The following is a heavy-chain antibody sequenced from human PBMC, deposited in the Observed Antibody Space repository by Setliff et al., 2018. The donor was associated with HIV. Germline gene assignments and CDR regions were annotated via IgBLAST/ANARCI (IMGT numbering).Heavy chain of an antibody. D-gene: IGHD6-13*01. J-gene: IGHJ4*02. CDR3: ARGSHGTSWTDY. CDR1: GGSISSYY. CDR2: IYTSGST. Sequence: SETLSLTCTVSGGSISSYYWSWIRQPAGKGLEWIGRIYTSGSTNYNPSLKSRVTMSVDTSTSRLSLKVHSVTAADTAMYYCARGSHGTSWTDYWGQGTLVTVSS. V-gene: IGHV4-4*07.